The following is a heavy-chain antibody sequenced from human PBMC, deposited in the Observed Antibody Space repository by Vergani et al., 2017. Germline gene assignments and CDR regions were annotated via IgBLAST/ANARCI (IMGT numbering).Heavy chain of an antibody. CDR1: GGTVSSYA. D-gene: IGHD4-17*01. CDR2: IIPIFGTA. J-gene: IGHJ3*02. CDR3: ARDRELGYGDPDAFDI. V-gene: IGHV1-69*12. Sequence: QVQLVQSGAEVKKPGSSVKVSCKASGGTVSSYAISWVRRAPGQGLEWMGGIIPIFGTANYAQKFQGRVTITADESTSTAYMELSSLRSEDTAVYYCARDRELGYGDPDAFDIWGQGTMVTVSS.